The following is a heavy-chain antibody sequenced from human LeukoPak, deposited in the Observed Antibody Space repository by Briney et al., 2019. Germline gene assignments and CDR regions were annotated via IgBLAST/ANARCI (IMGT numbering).Heavy chain of an antibody. J-gene: IGHJ6*02. D-gene: IGHD6-13*01. V-gene: IGHV1-8*01. CDR3: ARVYSSSWHYYYYGMDV. CDR1: GYTFTSYD. Sequence: ASVKVSCKASGYTFTSYDTNWVRQATGQGLEWMGWMNPNSGNTGYAQKFQGSITTTKHTCISTASMELSSLRSEDTAVYYCARVYSSSWHYYYYGMDVWGQETTVTVSS. CDR2: MNPNSGNT.